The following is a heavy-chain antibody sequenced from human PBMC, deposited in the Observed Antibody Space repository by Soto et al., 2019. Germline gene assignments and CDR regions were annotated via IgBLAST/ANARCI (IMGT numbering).Heavy chain of an antibody. D-gene: IGHD6-25*01. Sequence: SETLSLTCAVSSGSISSSNWWSWVRQPPGKGLEWIGYIYYSGSTYYNPSLESRLTMSIDTSKRQFYLELSSVSAADTAMYFCARDPDAAPDLWGQGTQVTVSS. J-gene: IGHJ5*02. V-gene: IGHV4-4*02. CDR1: SGSISSSNW. CDR2: IYYSGST. CDR3: ARDPDAAPDL.